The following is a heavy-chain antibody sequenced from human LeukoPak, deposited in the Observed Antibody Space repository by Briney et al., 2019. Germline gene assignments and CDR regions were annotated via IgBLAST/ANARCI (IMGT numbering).Heavy chain of an antibody. V-gene: IGHV3-21*01. D-gene: IGHD2-21*02. CDR1: GFTFTSYY. Sequence: GGSLRLSCEASGFTFTSYYMNWVRQAPGRGLEWVSSIGSSSTHIYYADSVRGRFTISRDNAKNSLYLQMNSLRAEDTAVYYCARGVSYRVVVTATDFDYWGQGTLVTVSS. CDR3: ARGVSYRVVVTATDFDY. CDR2: IGSSSTHI. J-gene: IGHJ4*02.